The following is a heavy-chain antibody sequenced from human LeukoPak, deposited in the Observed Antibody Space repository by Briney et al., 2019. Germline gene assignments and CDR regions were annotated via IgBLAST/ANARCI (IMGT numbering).Heavy chain of an antibody. D-gene: IGHD2-2*02. CDR2: TRSDGSSK. Sequence: GGSLRLSCVASGFTFSDYGMHWVRQAPGKGLEWVAFTRSDGSSKYYADSVKGRFTISRDNSKNTLYVQMNSLGIEDTAVYYCAKDGCTTTSCYIGGWNFDHWGQGTLVTVSS. CDR3: AKDGCTTTSCYIGGWNFDH. CDR1: GFTFSDYG. V-gene: IGHV3-30*02. J-gene: IGHJ4*02.